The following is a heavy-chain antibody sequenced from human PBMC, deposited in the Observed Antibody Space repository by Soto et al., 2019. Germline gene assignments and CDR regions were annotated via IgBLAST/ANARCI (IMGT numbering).Heavy chain of an antibody. V-gene: IGHV1-18*04. CDR2: VSASTANT. D-gene: IGHD2-2*01. CDR1: GYTCTSCG. Sequence: ASVKVFCKASGYTCTSCGINWVRQAPGQGLEWMGCVSASTANTNYAESVQGRVTLTTDISTSTTYMELRSLTSNGTAVYYCARSTSVKVAAKGTLDYWGQGTPVTVSS. CDR3: ARSTSVKVAAKGTLDY. J-gene: IGHJ4*02.